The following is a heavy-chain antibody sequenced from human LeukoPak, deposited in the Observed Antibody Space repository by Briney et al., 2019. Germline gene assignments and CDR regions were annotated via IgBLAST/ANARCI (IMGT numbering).Heavy chain of an antibody. D-gene: IGHD1-26*01. CDR2: IYYSGST. J-gene: IGHJ2*01. CDR1: GGSFSSGGYY. Sequence: SQTLSLTCTVSGGSFSSGGYYWSWIRQHPGKGLEWIGYIYYSGSTYYNPSLKSRVTISVDTSKNQFSLKLSSVTAADTAVYYCASGGNWYFDLWGRGTLVTVSS. CDR3: ASGGNWYFDL. V-gene: IGHV4-31*03.